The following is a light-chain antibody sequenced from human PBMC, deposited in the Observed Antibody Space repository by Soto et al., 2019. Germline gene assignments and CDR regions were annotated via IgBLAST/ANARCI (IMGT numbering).Light chain of an antibody. V-gene: IGLV2-14*01. CDR1: SSDVGGYNY. J-gene: IGLJ1*01. CDR3: SSYTSSSTLLV. CDR2: EVS. Sequence: QSALTQPASVSGSPGQSITISCTGTSSDVGGYNYVSWYQQHPGKAPKLMIYEVSNRPSGVSNRFSGSKSGNTASLTISGLQAEDDDDYYCSSYTSSSTLLVFGTGTKVTVL.